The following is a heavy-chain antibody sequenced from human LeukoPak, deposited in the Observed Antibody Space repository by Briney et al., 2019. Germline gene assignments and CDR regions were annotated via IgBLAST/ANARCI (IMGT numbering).Heavy chain of an antibody. Sequence: SETLSLTCAAYGGSLSGYYWSWIRQPPGKGLEWIGEINHSGSTNYNPSLKSRVTISVDTSKNQFSLKLSSVTAADTAVYYCASIAVAGIAFDIWGQGTMVTVSS. CDR1: GGSLSGYY. CDR2: INHSGST. CDR3: ASIAVAGIAFDI. J-gene: IGHJ3*02. D-gene: IGHD6-19*01. V-gene: IGHV4-34*01.